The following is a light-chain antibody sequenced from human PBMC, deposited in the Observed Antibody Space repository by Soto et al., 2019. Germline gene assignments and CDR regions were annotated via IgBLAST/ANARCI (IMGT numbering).Light chain of an antibody. CDR3: QQYGNSPYT. V-gene: IGKV3-20*01. J-gene: IGKJ2*01. Sequence: EVVLTQSPGTLPLSPGERATLSCRASQSVSSTHLAWYQQKPGQAPRLLISGASRRATGIPDRFSGSGSGTDFTLTISRLEPEDVAVYYCQQYGNSPYTFGQGTKLEIK. CDR1: QSVSSTH. CDR2: GAS.